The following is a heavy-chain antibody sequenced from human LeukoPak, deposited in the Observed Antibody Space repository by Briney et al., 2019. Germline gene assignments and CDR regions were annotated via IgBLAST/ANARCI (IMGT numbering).Heavy chain of an antibody. CDR3: ARDMVRGVTSRFDY. V-gene: IGHV1-2*02. Sequence: GASVRVSCKASGYTFTGYYMHWVRQAPGQGLEWMGWINPNSGGTNYAQTFQGRVTITRDTSISTAYMELSRLRSDDTAVYYCARDMVRGVTSRFDYWGQGTLVTVSS. J-gene: IGHJ4*02. CDR2: INPNSGGT. CDR1: GYTFTGYY. D-gene: IGHD3-10*01.